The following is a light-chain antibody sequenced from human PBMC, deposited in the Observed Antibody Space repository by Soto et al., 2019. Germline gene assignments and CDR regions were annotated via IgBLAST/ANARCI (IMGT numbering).Light chain of an antibody. CDR1: TLTKQY. J-gene: IGLJ3*02. Sequence: SYELTQPPSVSVAPGQTARVTCSGGTLTKQYAFWYQQKPGQAPVLVIFKDTERPSGIPERFSGSSSGGAVTLTISGVQAEDEADYYCQSADGSGTWVFGGGTKLTVL. CDR2: KDT. CDR3: QSADGSGTWV. V-gene: IGLV3-25*03.